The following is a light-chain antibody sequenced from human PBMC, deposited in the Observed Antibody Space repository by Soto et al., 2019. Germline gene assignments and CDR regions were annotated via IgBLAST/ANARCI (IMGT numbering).Light chain of an antibody. CDR3: QQYGSSPWT. V-gene: IGKV3-20*01. Sequence: EIVLTQSPGTLSLSPGERATLSCRASQSVSSSYLAWYQQKPGQAPRLLIYGASSRATGIPDRFSGRGSGTDFTLTISRLEPEDFAVYYCQQYGSSPWTVGQRTKVEIK. CDR2: GAS. CDR1: QSVSSSY. J-gene: IGKJ1*01.